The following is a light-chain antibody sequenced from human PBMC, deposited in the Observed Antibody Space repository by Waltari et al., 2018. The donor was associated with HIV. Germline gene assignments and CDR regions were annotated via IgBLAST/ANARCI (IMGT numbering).Light chain of an antibody. V-gene: IGLV2-8*01. CDR2: DVN. CDR3: SEYGGSYNRLL. CDR1: SGDVGNYNY. Sequence: QSALTQPPSASGSPGQSVTISCTGTSGDVGNYNYVSWYQQHPGNAPKLIMFDVNERPSGVPDRFFGSKSGNTASLTVSGLQADDEADDFCSEYGGSYNRLLFGGGTKLTVL. J-gene: IGLJ2*01.